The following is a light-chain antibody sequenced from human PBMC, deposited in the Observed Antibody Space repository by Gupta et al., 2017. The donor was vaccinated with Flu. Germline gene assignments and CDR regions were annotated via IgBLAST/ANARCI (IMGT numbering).Light chain of an antibody. J-gene: IGKJ3*01. CDR2: DAS. CDR1: QDISNY. V-gene: IGKV1-33*01. Sequence: DIQMTQSPSSLSASVGDRVTITCQASQDISNYLNWYQQKPGKAPKLLIYDASNLETGVPSRFSGSGIGTDFTFTISKLQPGDIGTYYLQQYDNLPFTFGPGTKVDIK. CDR3: QQYDNLPFT.